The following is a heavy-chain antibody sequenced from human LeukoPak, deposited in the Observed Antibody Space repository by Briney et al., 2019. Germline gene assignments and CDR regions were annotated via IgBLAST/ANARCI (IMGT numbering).Heavy chain of an antibody. CDR1: GGSVSSGSYY. J-gene: IGHJ4*02. V-gene: IGHV4-61*01. D-gene: IGHD3-10*01. CDR3: ARVGWLYYFDY. Sequence: SETLSLTCTVSGGSVSSGSYYWSWIRQPPGKGLEWIGYIYYSGSTNYNPSLKSRVTISVDTSKNQFSLKLSSVTAADTAVYYCARVGWLYYFDYWGQGTLVTVSS. CDR2: IYYSGST.